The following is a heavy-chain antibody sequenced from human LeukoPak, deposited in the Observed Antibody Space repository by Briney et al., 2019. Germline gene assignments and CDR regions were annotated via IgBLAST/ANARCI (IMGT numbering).Heavy chain of an antibody. CDR2: IYYSGST. D-gene: IGHD2-15*01. CDR1: GGSISSYY. J-gene: IGHJ3*02. Sequence: SETLSLTCTVSGGSISSYYWSWIRQPPGKGLEWIGYIYYSGSTNYSPSLKSRVTISVDTSKNQFSLKLSSVTAADTAVYYCARDKVVHDAFDIWGQGTMVTVSS. V-gene: IGHV4-59*01. CDR3: ARDKVVHDAFDI.